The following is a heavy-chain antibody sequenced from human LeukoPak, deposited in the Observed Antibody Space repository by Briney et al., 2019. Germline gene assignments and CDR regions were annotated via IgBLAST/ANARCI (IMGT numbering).Heavy chain of an antibody. V-gene: IGHV4-4*02. CDR1: GGSISSSNW. J-gene: IGHJ4*02. CDR2: IFHSGST. Sequence: PSETLSLTCAVSGGSISSSNWWSWVRQPPGKGLEFIGEIFHSGSTNYNPSLKSRVTLSVDKSKNQFSLKLTSVTAADTAVYYCAAWRGSSWFDYWGQGTLVTVSS. D-gene: IGHD6-13*01. CDR3: AAWRGSSWFDY.